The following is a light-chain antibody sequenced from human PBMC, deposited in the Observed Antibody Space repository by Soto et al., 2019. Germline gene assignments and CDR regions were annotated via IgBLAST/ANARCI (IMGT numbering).Light chain of an antibody. V-gene: IGKV3-20*01. J-gene: IGKJ1*01. Sequence: EIVLTQSPGTLSLSPGERATLSCRASQSVSSSYLAWYQQKPGQAPRLLIYGASSRATGIPDRFSGSGSGTDFTLTISRLEPEDFAVYYCQQYCSSPRTFGQGTKVDIK. CDR2: GAS. CDR3: QQYCSSPRT. CDR1: QSVSSSY.